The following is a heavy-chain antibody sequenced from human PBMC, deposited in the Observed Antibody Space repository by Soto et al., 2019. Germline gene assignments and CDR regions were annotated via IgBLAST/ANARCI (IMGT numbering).Heavy chain of an antibody. CDR2: INHRGTV. D-gene: IGHD3-10*01. CDR3: ARAGAALVRGSIGGFDY. V-gene: IGHV4-34*01. CDR1: GGAFNGYY. J-gene: IGHJ4*02. Sequence: QVHLQQWGAGLLKPSETLSLTCAVNGGAFNGYYWTWIRQSPGKGRQWIGQINHRGTVDYNPSLKSRATFSLDTSKNQAPPTLTSAAAAGTAVYYCARAGAALVRGSIGGFDYWGQGTLVTVSS.